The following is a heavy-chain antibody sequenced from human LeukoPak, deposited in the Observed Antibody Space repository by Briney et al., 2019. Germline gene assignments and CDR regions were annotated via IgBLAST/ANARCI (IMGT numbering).Heavy chain of an antibody. CDR1: GYTFTGYY. J-gene: IGHJ5*02. Sequence: ASVKVSCKASGYTFTGYYMHWVRQAPGQGLEWMGWINPNSGGTNYAQKFQGRVTMTRDTSISTAYMELRSLRSDDTAVYYCARDPRQRKLGGGGSNWFDPWGQGTLVTVSS. D-gene: IGHD3-16*01. V-gene: IGHV1-2*02. CDR3: ARDPRQRKLGGGGSNWFDP. CDR2: INPNSGGT.